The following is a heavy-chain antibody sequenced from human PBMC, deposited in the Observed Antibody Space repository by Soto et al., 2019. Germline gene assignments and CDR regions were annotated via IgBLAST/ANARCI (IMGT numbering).Heavy chain of an antibody. CDR3: ARGDSTDCSNGVCTVFCNHDMDV. CDR2: INPKSGGT. J-gene: IGHJ6*02. V-gene: IGHV1-2*04. D-gene: IGHD2-8*01. Sequence: GASVKVSCKASGYSFTDYHIHWVRQAPGQGLEWLGRINPKSGGTSTAQKFQGWVTMTTDTSISTASMELTRLTSADTAIYYCARGDSTDCSNGVCTVFCNHDMDVWGQWTTVTVSS. CDR1: GYSFTDYH.